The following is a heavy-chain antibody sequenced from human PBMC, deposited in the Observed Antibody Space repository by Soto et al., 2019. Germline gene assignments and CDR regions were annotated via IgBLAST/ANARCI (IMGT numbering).Heavy chain of an antibody. CDR3: AGGGTPIDP. Sequence: QVQLVQSGAEVKKPGASVKVSCKASGYTFTNFGISWVRQAPGQGLEWMGWISAYNGNTNYAQNFQGRVTMTTDTPPSTAYMGLRSLRSDDPAVYSCAGGGTPIDPGGQGTLVTVSP. CDR2: ISAYNGNT. CDR1: GYTFTNFG. D-gene: IGHD1-1*01. V-gene: IGHV1-18*01. J-gene: IGHJ5*02.